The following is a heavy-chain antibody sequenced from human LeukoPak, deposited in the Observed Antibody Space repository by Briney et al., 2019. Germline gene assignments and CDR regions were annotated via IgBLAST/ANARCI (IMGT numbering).Heavy chain of an antibody. CDR2: IYTSGST. CDR1: GGSNSSYY. CDR3: ARQGHYYDSTSAAFDI. J-gene: IGHJ3*02. D-gene: IGHD3-22*01. V-gene: IGHV4-4*09. Sequence: SETLSLTCTASGGSNSSYYWSWIRQPPGKGLEWIGYIYTSGSTNYNPSLKSRVTISVDTSKNQCSLKLSSVTAADTDVYYCARQGHYYDSTSAAFDIWGQGTMVTVSS.